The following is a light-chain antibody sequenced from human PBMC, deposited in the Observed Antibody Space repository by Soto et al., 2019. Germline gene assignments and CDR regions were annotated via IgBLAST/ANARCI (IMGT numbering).Light chain of an antibody. J-gene: IGLJ2*01. Sequence: QSALTQPASVSGSPGQSITISCTGTRSDIGAYNFVSWYQQHPGKAPKLMLYDVNIRPSGVSNRFSGSKSGNTASLTISGLQAEDEAEYYCTSWTTSTTMIFGGGTQLTVL. CDR1: RSDIGAYNF. CDR2: DVN. V-gene: IGLV2-14*03. CDR3: TSWTTSTTMI.